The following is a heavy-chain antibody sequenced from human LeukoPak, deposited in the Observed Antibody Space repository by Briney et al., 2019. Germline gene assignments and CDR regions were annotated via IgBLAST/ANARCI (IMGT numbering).Heavy chain of an antibody. J-gene: IGHJ4*02. CDR2: ISSSSSYI. D-gene: IGHD3-10*01. V-gene: IGHV3-21*01. CDR1: GFTFSSYS. CDR3: ASNRGESAMVRGVMGY. Sequence: KPGGSLRLSCAASGFTFSSYSMNWVRQAPGKGLEWVSSISSSSSYIYYADSVKGRFTISRDNAKNSLYLQMNSLRAEDTAVYYCASNRGESAMVRGVMGYWGQGTLVTVSS.